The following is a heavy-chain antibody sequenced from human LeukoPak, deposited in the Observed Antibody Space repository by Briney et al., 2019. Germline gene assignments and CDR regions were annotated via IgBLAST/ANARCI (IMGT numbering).Heavy chain of an antibody. V-gene: IGHV3-23*01. J-gene: IGHJ4*02. Sequence: SGGSLRLSCAASGFTFSSYAMSWVRQAPGKGLEWVSAFSGSGGNTYYADPVKGRFTISRDNSKNTLYLQLNSLRAEDTAIYYCARSGYTRFDYWGQGTLVTVSS. CDR1: GFTFSSYA. CDR3: ARSGYTRFDY. D-gene: IGHD5-24*01. CDR2: FSGSGGNT.